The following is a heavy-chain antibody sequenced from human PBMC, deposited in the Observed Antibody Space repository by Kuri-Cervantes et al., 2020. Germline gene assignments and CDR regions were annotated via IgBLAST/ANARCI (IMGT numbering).Heavy chain of an antibody. CDR1: GYTFTSYG. CDR3: ARYPSERSTYYYGSGSYNDAFDI. Sequence: ASVKVSCKASGYTFTSYGISWVRQAPGQALEWMGWITPFNGNTNYAQKFQDRVTITRDRSMSTAYMELSSLRSEDTAVYYCARYPSERSTYYYGSGSYNDAFDIWGQGTMVTVSS. V-gene: IGHV1-18*01. J-gene: IGHJ3*02. CDR2: ITPFNGNT. D-gene: IGHD3-10*01.